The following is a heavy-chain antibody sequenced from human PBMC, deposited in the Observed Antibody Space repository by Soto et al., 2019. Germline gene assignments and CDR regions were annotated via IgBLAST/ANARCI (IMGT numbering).Heavy chain of an antibody. Sequence: PSETLSLTCAVYGGSFSGHSWTGIRQSPGKGLEWIGDINHSGRVNYSPSLKSRVTISLDTSKNQFSLTLSAVTAADTAMYYCSTRAYDTNGYYRFDPWGQGTLVTVSS. D-gene: IGHD3-22*01. CDR1: GGSFSGHS. V-gene: IGHV4-34*01. J-gene: IGHJ5*01. CDR3: STRAYDTNGYYRFDP. CDR2: INHSGRV.